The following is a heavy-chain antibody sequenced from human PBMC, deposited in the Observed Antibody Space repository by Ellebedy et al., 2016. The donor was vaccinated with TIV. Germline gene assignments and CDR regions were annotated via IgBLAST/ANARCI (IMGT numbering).Heavy chain of an antibody. Sequence: GGSLRLXXAASGFSFSTYATSWVRQAPGKGLEWVSTISSSGVTTYYADSVKGLFTISRDNSKNNLYLHMNSLRAEDTAVYYCVREGSGTPYASGSYYYWGQGTLVTVSS. CDR2: ISSSGVTT. CDR3: VREGSGTPYASGSYYY. CDR1: GFSFSTYA. D-gene: IGHD3-10*01. J-gene: IGHJ4*02. V-gene: IGHV3-23*01.